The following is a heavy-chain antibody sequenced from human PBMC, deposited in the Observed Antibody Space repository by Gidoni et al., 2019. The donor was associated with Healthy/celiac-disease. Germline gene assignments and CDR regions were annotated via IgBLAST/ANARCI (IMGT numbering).Heavy chain of an antibody. CDR2: IIPIFGTA. D-gene: IGHD2-2*01. Sequence: QVQLVQSGAEVKKPGSSVKVSCKASGGTFSSYAISWVRQAPGQWLEWMGGIIPIFGTANYAQKFQGRVTITADESTSTAYMELSSLRSEDTAVYYWARDSHIVVVPAARGPGGAYYYMDVWGKGTTVTVSS. J-gene: IGHJ6*03. V-gene: IGHV1-69*01. CDR1: GGTFSSYA. CDR3: ARDSHIVVVPAARGPGGAYYYMDV.